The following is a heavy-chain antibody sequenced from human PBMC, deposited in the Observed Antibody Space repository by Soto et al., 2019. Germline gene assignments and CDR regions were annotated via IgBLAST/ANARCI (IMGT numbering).Heavy chain of an antibody. CDR3: AKVMTRQWLVPPYFDY. CDR2: ISGSGGST. Sequence: GGSLRLYCAASGFTFSSYAMSWVRQAPWKGLEWVSAISGSGGSTYYADSVKGRFTISRDNSKNTLYLQMNSLRAEDTAVYYCAKVMTRQWLVPPYFDYWGQGTLVTVSS. V-gene: IGHV3-23*01. D-gene: IGHD6-19*01. J-gene: IGHJ4*02. CDR1: GFTFSSYA.